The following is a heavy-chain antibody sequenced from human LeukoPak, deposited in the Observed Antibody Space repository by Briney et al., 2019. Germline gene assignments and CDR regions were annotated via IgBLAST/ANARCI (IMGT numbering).Heavy chain of an antibody. CDR2: IYHSGST. J-gene: IGHJ5*02. CDR3: ARVGVGRYCSGGSCYVSQGWFDP. Sequence: SETLSLTCAVSGGSISSGGYSWSWIRQPPGKGLEWIGYIYHSGSTYYNPSLKSRVTISVDRSKNQFSLKLSSVTAADTAVYYCARVGVGRYCSGGSCYVSQGWFDPWGQGTLVTVSS. CDR1: GGSISSGGYS. D-gene: IGHD2-15*01. V-gene: IGHV4-30-2*01.